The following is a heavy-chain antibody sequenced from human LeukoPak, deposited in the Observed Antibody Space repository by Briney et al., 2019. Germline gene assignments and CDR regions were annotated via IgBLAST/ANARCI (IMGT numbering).Heavy chain of an antibody. CDR2: INPNSGGT. V-gene: IGHV1-2*02. J-gene: IGHJ6*04. D-gene: IGHD1-26*01. CDR3: ARVEATGYYYYSGVDV. Sequence: GASVKVSCKASGYTFTGYYMHWVRQAPGQGLEWMGWINPNSGGTNYAQKFQGRVTMTRDTSISTAYMELSRLRSDDTAVYYCARVEATGYYYYSGVDVWGKGPTVTVSS. CDR1: GYTFTGYY.